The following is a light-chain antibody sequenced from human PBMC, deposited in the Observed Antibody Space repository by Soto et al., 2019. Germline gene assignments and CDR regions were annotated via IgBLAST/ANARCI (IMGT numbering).Light chain of an antibody. V-gene: IGKV3-20*01. CDR3: QQYDRSPIT. Sequence: EIVLTQSPGTLSLSPGERATLSCRASQSVSNNYLAWFQQKPGQAPRVLIYGVSSRATGIPDRFSGSGSGTDFTLTISRLEPEDFAVYYCQQYDRSPITFGPGTTVDI. J-gene: IGKJ3*01. CDR2: GVS. CDR1: QSVSNNY.